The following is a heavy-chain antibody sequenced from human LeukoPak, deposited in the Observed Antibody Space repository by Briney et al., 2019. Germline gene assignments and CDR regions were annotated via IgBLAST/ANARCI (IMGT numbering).Heavy chain of an antibody. D-gene: IGHD1-26*01. V-gene: IGHV3-23*01. Sequence: PGASLRLSCAASGFTFSSYAMSWVRQAPGKGLEWVSTVSGSGGSTYYADSVKGRFTISRDNSKNTLYLQMNSLRAEDTAVYYCARRPRSGSYFDYWGQGTLVTVSS. CDR3: ARRPRSGSYFDY. CDR1: GFTFSSYA. CDR2: VSGSGGST. J-gene: IGHJ4*02.